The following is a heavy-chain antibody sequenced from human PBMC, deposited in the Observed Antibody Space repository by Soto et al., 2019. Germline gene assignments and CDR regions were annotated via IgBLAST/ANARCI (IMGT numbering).Heavy chain of an antibody. J-gene: IGHJ6*02. Sequence: EVQLVESGGAMVHPGGSLRLSWVASGFKFVDYAIHWAPQVAGKGLEWVSAINWSGEMIAYADSVKGRSTISRDNAKNYVSLQINSLRPEDAALYYCARDRIGRFYAIDVWGQGTTVTVSS. V-gene: IGHV3-9*01. D-gene: IGHD2-15*01. CDR2: INWSGEMI. CDR3: ARDRIGRFYAIDV. CDR1: GFKFVDYA.